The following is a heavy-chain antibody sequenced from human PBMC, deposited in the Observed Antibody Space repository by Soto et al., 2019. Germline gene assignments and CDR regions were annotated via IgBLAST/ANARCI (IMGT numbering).Heavy chain of an antibody. J-gene: IGHJ4*02. V-gene: IGHV4-59*02. D-gene: IGHD3-22*01. CDR1: CSSVTGDY. CDR3: TRGGFYYYDSSGYYDY. CDR2: IYYSGST. Sequence: SETLSLTCSVSCSSVTGDYWSWIRQPPGKGLEWIGYIYYSGSTNYNPALKSRVTISVDTSKNQFSLKLTSVTAADTAVYFCTRGGFYYYDSSGYYDYWGQGALVTVSS.